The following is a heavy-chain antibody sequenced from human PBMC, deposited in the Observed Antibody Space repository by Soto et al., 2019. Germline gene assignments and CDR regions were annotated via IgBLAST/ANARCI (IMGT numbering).Heavy chain of an antibody. V-gene: IGHV4-31*03. J-gene: IGHJ4*02. CDR1: GGSISSVGYY. CDR3: TRFLGGEYDGYFDX. CDR2: IYYSGST. Sequence: LSLTFTVSGGSISSVGYYWSWIRQHPGKGLELIGYIYYSGSTYYNPSLKSRVTISVDTSKNQFSLKLSSVTAADTAVYYCTRFLGGEYDGYFDXWGQGTLVPVSX. D-gene: IGHD1-26*01.